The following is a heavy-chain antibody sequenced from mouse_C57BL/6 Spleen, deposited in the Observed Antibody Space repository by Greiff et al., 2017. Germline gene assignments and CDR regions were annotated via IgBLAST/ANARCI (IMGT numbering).Heavy chain of an antibody. CDR1: GFTFTDYY. J-gene: IGHJ2*01. CDR2: IRNKANGYTT. Sequence: EVKVEESVGGLVQPGGSLSLSCAASGFTFTDYYMSWVRQPPGKALEWLGFIRNKANGYTTEYSASVNGRFTISRDNSQSNLYLQMNALRGEDSATYYCARYISNDYDDWGQGTTLTVAS. D-gene: IGHD2-5*01. CDR3: ARYISNDYDD. V-gene: IGHV7-3*01.